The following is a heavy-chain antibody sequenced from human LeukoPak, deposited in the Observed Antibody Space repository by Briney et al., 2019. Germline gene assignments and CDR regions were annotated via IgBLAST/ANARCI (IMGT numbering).Heavy chain of an antibody. Sequence: SETLSLTYTFSGGFVSSGSYYWRWIRQPPGKGLEWIGYIYYSGSTNYNPSLKSRVTISVDTSKNQFSLKLSSVTAADTAVYYCAKAPTMSNFDSWGQGTLVTVSS. CDR2: IYYSGST. CDR3: AKAPTMSNFDS. J-gene: IGHJ4*02. D-gene: IGHD5-24*01. V-gene: IGHV4-61*01. CDR1: GGFVSSGSYY.